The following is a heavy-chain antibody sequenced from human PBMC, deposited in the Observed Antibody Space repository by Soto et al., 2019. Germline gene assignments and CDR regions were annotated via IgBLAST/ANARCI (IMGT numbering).Heavy chain of an antibody. CDR1: GGTFSSYA. CDR3: ARDPRVRPPHDAFDI. CDR2: IIPIFGTA. Sequence: PRPPVKVSCKASGGTFSSYAISWVRQAPGQGLEWMGGIIPIFGTANYAQKFQGRVTITADESTSTAYMELSSLRSEDTAVYYCARDPRVRPPHDAFDIWGQGTMVTVSS. V-gene: IGHV1-69*13. J-gene: IGHJ3*02.